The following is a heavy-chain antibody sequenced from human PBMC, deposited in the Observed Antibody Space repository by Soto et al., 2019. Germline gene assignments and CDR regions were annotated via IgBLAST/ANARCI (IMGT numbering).Heavy chain of an antibody. CDR3: AKDRGGGAVVPDY. CDR2: IWYDGSNE. D-gene: IGHD2-21*01. CDR1: GFSFSSYG. V-gene: IGHV3-33*06. J-gene: IGHJ4*02. Sequence: QVQLVESGGGVVQPGRSLRLSCAASGFSFSSYGIHWVRQAPGKGLEWVAVIWYDGSNEYYADSVKGRFSISRDNSKSTGYLQMNSRRAEDTAVYYCAKDRGGGAVVPDYWGQGTLVTVSS.